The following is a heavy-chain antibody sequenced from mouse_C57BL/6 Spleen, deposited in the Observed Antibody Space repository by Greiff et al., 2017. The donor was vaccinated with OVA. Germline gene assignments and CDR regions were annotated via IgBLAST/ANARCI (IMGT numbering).Heavy chain of an antibody. D-gene: IGHD3-2*02. J-gene: IGHJ2*01. CDR1: GFTFSSYG. CDR3: ARRRDSSGFDY. CDR2: ISSGGSYT. V-gene: IGHV5-6*02. Sequence: DVMLVESGGDLVKPGGSLKLSCAASGFTFSSYGMSWVRQTPDKRLEWVATISSGGSYTYYPDSVKGRFTISRDNAKNTLYLQMSSLKSEDTAMYYCARRRDSSGFDYWGQGTTLTVSS.